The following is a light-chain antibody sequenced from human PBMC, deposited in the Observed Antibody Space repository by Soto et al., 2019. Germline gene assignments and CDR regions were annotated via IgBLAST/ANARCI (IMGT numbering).Light chain of an antibody. Sequence: DVQMTQSPSTLSASVGDRVTITCRASQSIRSWLAWYQQKPGKAPKFLIYQASSLETGVPSRFSGSESGTEFTLTISSLQPDDFATYYCQQYDTYPYTFGQGTKLEI. CDR1: QSIRSW. V-gene: IGKV1-5*03. CDR2: QAS. CDR3: QQYDTYPYT. J-gene: IGKJ2*01.